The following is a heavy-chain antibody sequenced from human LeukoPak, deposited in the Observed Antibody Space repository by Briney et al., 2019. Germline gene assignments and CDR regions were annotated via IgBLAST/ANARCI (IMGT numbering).Heavy chain of an antibody. CDR3: ARDLNSSGRKDY. J-gene: IGHJ4*02. D-gene: IGHD6-19*01. V-gene: IGHV3-30-3*01. CDR2: ISYDGSNK. CDR1: GFTFSSYA. Sequence: PGRSLRLSCAASGFTFSSYAMHWVRQAPGKGLEWVAVISYDGSNKYYADSVKGRFTISRYNSKNTLYLQMNSLRAEDTAVYYCARDLNSSGRKDYWGQGTLVTVSS.